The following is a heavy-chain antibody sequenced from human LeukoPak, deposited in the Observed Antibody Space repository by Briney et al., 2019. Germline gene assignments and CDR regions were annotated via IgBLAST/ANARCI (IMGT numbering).Heavy chain of an antibody. CDR3: ARDRAEGAFDI. Sequence: KASQTLSLTCTVSGGSISSGGYYWSWIRQHPGKGLEWIGYIYYSGSTYYNPSLKSRVTISVDTSKNQFSLKLSSVTAADTAVYYCARDRAEGAFDIWGQGTMVTVSS. J-gene: IGHJ3*02. CDR2: IYYSGST. D-gene: IGHD3-10*01. V-gene: IGHV4-31*03. CDR1: GGSISSGGYY.